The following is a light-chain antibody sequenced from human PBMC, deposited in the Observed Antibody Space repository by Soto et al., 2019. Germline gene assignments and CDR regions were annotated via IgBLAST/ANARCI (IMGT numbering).Light chain of an antibody. CDR2: EVS. CDR1: SSDVGGYDY. J-gene: IGLJ2*01. Sequence: QSVLAQPPSAPGSPGQSVTISCTGTSSDVGGYDYVSWYQQHPGKAPKLIIYEVSKRPSGVPDRFSASKSGNTASLTVSGLQTEDEADYYCSSYTTSSTLVFGGGTKVTVL. CDR3: SSYTTSSTLV. V-gene: IGLV2-8*01.